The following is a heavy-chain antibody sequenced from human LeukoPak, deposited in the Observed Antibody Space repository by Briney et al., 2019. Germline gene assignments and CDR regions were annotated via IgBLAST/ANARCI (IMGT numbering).Heavy chain of an antibody. Sequence: GESLRISCQGSGSSFTSYWISWVRQVPGKGLEWMGRIDPSDSYTNYSPSFQGHVTISVDKSISTAYLQWSSLKASDTAMYYCARRLQRHFDYWGQGTLVTVSS. CDR3: ARRLQRHFDY. D-gene: IGHD2-15*01. V-gene: IGHV5-10-1*01. CDR1: GSSFTSYW. CDR2: IDPSDSYT. J-gene: IGHJ4*02.